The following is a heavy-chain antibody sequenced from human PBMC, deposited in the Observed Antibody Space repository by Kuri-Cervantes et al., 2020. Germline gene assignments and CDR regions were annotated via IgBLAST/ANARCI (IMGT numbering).Heavy chain of an antibody. V-gene: IGHV3-11*04. J-gene: IGHJ5*02. Sequence: GESLKISCAASGFTFSDHYVTWIRQAPGKGLELVSYISGSGTTIYYADSVKGRFTISRDNAKNSLYLQMNSLRAEDTAVYYCANHDGSSWGNWFDPWGQGALVTVSS. D-gene: IGHD6-6*01. CDR2: ISGSGTTI. CDR3: ANHDGSSWGNWFDP. CDR1: GFTFSDHY.